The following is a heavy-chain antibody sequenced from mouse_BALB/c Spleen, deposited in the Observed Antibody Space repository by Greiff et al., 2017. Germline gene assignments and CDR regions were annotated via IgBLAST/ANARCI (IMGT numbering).Heavy chain of an antibody. CDR1: GFSLSRYS. D-gene: IGHD2-10*01. J-gene: IGHJ4*01. CDR2: IWGGGST. V-gene: IGHV2-6-4*01. CDR3: ARNSYYGLYYAMDY. Sequence: VQGVESGPGLVAPSQSLSITCTVSGFSLSRYSVHWVRQPPGKGLEWLGMIWGGGSTDYNSALKSRLSISKDNSKSQVFLKMNSLQTDDTAMYYCARNSYYGLYYAMDYWGQGTSVTVSS.